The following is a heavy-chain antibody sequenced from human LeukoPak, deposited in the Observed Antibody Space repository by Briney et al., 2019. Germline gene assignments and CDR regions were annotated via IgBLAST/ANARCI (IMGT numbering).Heavy chain of an antibody. CDR1: GSSFTSWW. Sequence: GESLEISCKGSGSSFTSWWIGWVREMPGKGLGCMGIIYPGDSDKRYSPSFHGQATISADKSISTAYLQWSSLKASDTAMYYCARPRYSSSWKSGSYYGMDVWGQGTTVTVSS. D-gene: IGHD6-13*01. V-gene: IGHV5-51*01. J-gene: IGHJ6*02. CDR2: IYPGDSDK. CDR3: ARPRYSSSWKSGSYYGMDV.